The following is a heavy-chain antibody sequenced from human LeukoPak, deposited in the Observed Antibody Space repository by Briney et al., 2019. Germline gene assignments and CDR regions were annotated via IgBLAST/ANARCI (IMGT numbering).Heavy chain of an antibody. CDR3: AKYKRLRYFDWLFRFDY. CDR1: GFTFSSYA. J-gene: IGHJ4*02. CDR2: ISGSGGST. D-gene: IGHD3-9*01. Sequence: GGSLRLSCAASGFTFSSYAMSWVRQAPGRGREWVSAISGSGGSTYYADHVKGRLTISTDNSKNTPYLQMNSLRAEDTAVYYCAKYKRLRYFDWLFRFDYWGQGTLVTVSS. V-gene: IGHV3-23*01.